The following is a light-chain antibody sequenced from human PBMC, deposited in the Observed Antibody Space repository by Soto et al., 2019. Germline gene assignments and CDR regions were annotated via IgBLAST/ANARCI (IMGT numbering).Light chain of an antibody. V-gene: IGKV4-1*01. CDR2: WAS. CDR3: QQYYSSPQT. J-gene: IGKJ1*01. CDR1: QSVLSSSNNKNY. Sequence: DIVMTQSPDSLAVSLGERATINCKSSQSVLSSSNNKNYLAWYQQKPGQPPNLLIYWASTRESGVPDRFSGSGSGTDFTLTISSLQAEDVAVYYCQQYYSSPQTFGQGTKVDIK.